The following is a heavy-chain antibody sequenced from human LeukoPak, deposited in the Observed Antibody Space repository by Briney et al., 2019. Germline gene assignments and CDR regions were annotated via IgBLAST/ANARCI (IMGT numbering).Heavy chain of an antibody. CDR1: GGSFSGYY. CDR2: INHSGST. J-gene: IGHJ4*02. D-gene: IGHD3-3*01. V-gene: IGHV4-34*01. CDR3: ARAGVGAADY. Sequence: SETLSLTCAVYGGSFSGYYWSWIRQPPGKGLEWIGEINHSGSTNYNPSLKSRVTISVDTSKNQFSLKLSSVTAADTAVYYCARAGVGAADYWGQGTLVTVSS.